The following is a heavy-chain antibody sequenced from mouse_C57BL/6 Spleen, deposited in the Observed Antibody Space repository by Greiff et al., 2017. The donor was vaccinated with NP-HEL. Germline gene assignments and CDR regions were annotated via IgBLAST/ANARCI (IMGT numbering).Heavy chain of an antibody. V-gene: IGHV1-55*01. CDR1: GYTFTSYW. CDR2: IYPGSGST. Sequence: QVQLQQPGAELVKPGASVKMSCKASGYTFTSYWITWVKQRPGQGLEWIGDIYPGSGSTNYNEKFKGKSTLTVDTSSSTAYMQLSSLTSEDSAVYYCARWSTRVVAWYFDVWGTGTTVTVSS. CDR3: ARWSTRVVAWYFDV. J-gene: IGHJ1*03. D-gene: IGHD1-1*01.